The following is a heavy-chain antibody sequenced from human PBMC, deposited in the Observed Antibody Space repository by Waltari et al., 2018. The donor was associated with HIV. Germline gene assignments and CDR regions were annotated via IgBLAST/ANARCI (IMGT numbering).Heavy chain of an antibody. CDR2: IYHRGSP. D-gene: IGHD3-22*01. V-gene: IGHV4-59*02. J-gene: IGHJ6*02. CDR1: GGTVSRYY. Sequence: QVQLHESGPGLIKPSETLSLTCTVSGGTVSRYYWSWVRLSPGKRLEWIGYIYHRGSPTYNPSLKSRASISMDTARRQISLKLTSVTVADAAIYYCARDKMFDYDSVGNEFWGNYYVMDVWGQGTTVIVSS. CDR3: ARDKMFDYDSVGNEFWGNYYVMDV.